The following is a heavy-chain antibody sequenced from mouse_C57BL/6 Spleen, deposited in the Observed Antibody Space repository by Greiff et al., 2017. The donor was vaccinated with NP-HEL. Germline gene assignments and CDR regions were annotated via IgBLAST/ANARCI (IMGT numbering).Heavy chain of an antibody. CDR2: IWGGGST. CDR3: AKHGTTVVPNWYFDV. Sequence: VKLVESGPGLVAPSQSLSITCTVSGFSLTSYGVDWVRQPPGQGLEWLGVIWGGGSTNYNSALMSRLSISKDNSKSQVFLKMNSLQTDDTAMYYCAKHGTTVVPNWYFDVWGTGTTVTVSS. J-gene: IGHJ1*03. V-gene: IGHV2-9*01. CDR1: GFSLTSYG. D-gene: IGHD1-1*01.